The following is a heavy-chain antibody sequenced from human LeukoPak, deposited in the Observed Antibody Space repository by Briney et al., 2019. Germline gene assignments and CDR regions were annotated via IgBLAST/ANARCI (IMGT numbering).Heavy chain of an antibody. CDR2: VYHSGST. J-gene: IGHJ4*02. Sequence: SETLSLTCTVSGYSISSGYYWGWIRQPPGKGLEWIGVVYHSGSTYYTPSLKSRVSISVDTSKNQFSLRLTSVTAADTAVYYCARGGGYSFETYYFDYWGQGALVPVSS. CDR3: ARGGGYSFETYYFDY. V-gene: IGHV4-38-2*02. CDR1: GYSISSGYY. D-gene: IGHD5-18*01.